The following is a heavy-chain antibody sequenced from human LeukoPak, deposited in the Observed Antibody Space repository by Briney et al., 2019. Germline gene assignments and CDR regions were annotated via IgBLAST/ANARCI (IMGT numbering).Heavy chain of an antibody. J-gene: IGHJ4*02. Sequence: SETLSLTCAVYGGSFTGYHWSWIRQSPQRGLEWIGEINHRGHTHYNPSLESRLTISVDTSKSQFSLTLRSVTAADTAVYYCARDPTTVVTLPYYFDFWGQGTPVTVSS. CDR1: GGSFTGYH. CDR2: INHRGHT. V-gene: IGHV4-34*01. D-gene: IGHD4-23*01. CDR3: ARDPTTVVTLPYYFDF.